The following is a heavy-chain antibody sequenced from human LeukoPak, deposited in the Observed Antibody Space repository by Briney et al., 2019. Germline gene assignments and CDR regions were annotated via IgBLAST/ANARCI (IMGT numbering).Heavy chain of an antibody. V-gene: IGHV3-7*04. Sequence: GGSQRLSCVASGFTFTSYWMGWVRQAPGKGLECVAHINEDGSEKYYVDSVKGRFTISRDNAKNSLYLQMNSLRVEDTAIYCCARAAGTTRTFGYWGQGALVTVSS. CDR1: GFTFTSYW. CDR2: INEDGSEK. CDR3: ARAAGTTRTFGY. D-gene: IGHD1-7*01. J-gene: IGHJ4*02.